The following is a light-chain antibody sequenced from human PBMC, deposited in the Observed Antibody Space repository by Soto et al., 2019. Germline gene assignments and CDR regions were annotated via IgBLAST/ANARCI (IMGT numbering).Light chain of an antibody. CDR1: QSVSSY. J-gene: IGKJ4*01. CDR3: ERYDNAPLT. CDR2: GAS. Sequence: VFTQSRATSSLSGGKGAIRSCRARQSVSSYLAWYQQNPGQAPRLLIYGASTRATGIPVRFSGSASGTEFTLAISSLQSEDSAVHFCERYDNAPLTFGGGTKVDIK. V-gene: IGKV3-15*01.